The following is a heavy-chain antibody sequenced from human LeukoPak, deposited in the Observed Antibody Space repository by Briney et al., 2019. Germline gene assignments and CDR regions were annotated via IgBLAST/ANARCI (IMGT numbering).Heavy chain of an antibody. V-gene: IGHV3-13*01. CDR2: IGTAGDT. D-gene: IGHD6-6*01. CDR3: ARAKPSSEFDY. CDR1: GFTFSSYD. Sequence: GGSLRLSCAASGFTFSSYDMHWVRQAPGKGLEWVSAIGTAGDTYYPGSVKGRFTISRENAKNSLYLQMNSLRAGDTAVYYCARAKPSSEFDYWGQGTLVTVSS. J-gene: IGHJ4*02.